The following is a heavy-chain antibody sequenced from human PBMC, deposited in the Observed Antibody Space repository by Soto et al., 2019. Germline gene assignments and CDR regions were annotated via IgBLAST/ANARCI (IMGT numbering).Heavy chain of an antibody. CDR1: GGSISSGGYY. J-gene: IGHJ5*02. CDR2: MYHSGST. V-gene: IGHV4-30-2*01. D-gene: IGHD3-3*01. CDR3: AKIPPRIRVFWSGPRDWSDP. Sequence: SETLSLTCTVSGGSISSGGYYWSWIRQPPGKGLEWIGYMYHSGSTYYNPSLKSRVTISIDRSKNQFSLKLSSVTAADTAVYYCAKIPPRIRVFWSGPRDWSDPWGQGVLVTVSS.